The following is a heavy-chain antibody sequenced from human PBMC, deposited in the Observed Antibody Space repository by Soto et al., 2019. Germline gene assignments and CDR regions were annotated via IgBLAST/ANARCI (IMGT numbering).Heavy chain of an antibody. CDR1: GYTFTGYY. Sequence: QVPLVQSGAEVKKPGASVKVSCKASGYTFTGYYMHWVRQAPGQGLEWMGWINPNSGGTNYAQKFQGRVTMTRDTSISTAYMELSRLRSDDTAVYYCASYSSSLYYYYYYGMDVWGQGTTVTVSS. J-gene: IGHJ6*02. D-gene: IGHD6-6*01. V-gene: IGHV1-2*02. CDR2: INPNSGGT. CDR3: ASYSSSLYYYYYYGMDV.